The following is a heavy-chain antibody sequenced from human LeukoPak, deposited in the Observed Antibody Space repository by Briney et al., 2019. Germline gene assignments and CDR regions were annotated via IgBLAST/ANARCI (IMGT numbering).Heavy chain of an antibody. V-gene: IGHV3-30*19. CDR1: GFTFSSYG. CDR2: ISYDGSNK. CDR3: AREGYSGSDY. J-gene: IGHJ4*02. Sequence: PGRSLRLSCAASGFTFSSYGMHWVRQAPGKGLEWVAVISYDGSNKYYADSVKGRFTISRDNSKNTLYLQMNSLRAEDTAVYYCAREGYSGSDYWGQGTLVTVSS. D-gene: IGHD4-11*01.